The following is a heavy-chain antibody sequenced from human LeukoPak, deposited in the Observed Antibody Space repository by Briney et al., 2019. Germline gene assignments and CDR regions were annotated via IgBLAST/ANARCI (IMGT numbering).Heavy chain of an antibody. D-gene: IGHD1-14*01. V-gene: IGHV4-59*01. CDR3: ARLTEDYYFDY. CDR2: IYYSGST. J-gene: IGHJ4*02. Sequence: SETLSLTCTVSSGSISSYYWTWIRQPPGKGLEWIGHIYYSGSTNYNPSLKSRVTISVDTSKNQFSLKLSSVTAADTAVYYCARLTEDYYFDYWGQGTLVTVSS. CDR1: SGSISSYY.